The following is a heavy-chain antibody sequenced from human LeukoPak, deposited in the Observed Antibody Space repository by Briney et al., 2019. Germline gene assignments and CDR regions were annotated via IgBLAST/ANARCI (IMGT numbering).Heavy chain of an antibody. J-gene: IGHJ4*02. CDR2: ISSSSSYI. Sequence: GGSLRLSCAASGFTFSSYSMNWVRQAPGKGLEWVSSISSSSSYIYYADSVKGRFTISRDNAENSLYLQMNSLRAEDTAVYYCAREDSSGWSRTFDYWGQGTLVTVSS. D-gene: IGHD6-19*01. CDR1: GFTFSSYS. CDR3: AREDSSGWSRTFDY. V-gene: IGHV3-21*01.